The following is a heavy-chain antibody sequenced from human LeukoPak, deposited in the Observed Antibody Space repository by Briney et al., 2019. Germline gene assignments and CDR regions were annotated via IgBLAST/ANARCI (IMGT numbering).Heavy chain of an antibody. Sequence: SVKVSCKASGGTFSSYAISWVRQAPGQGLEWMGGIIPIFGTANYAQKFQGRVTITADESTSTAYMELSSLRSEDTAVYYCASGGSYSFSGVDYFDYWGQGTLVTVSS. CDR3: ASGGSYSFSGVDYFDY. D-gene: IGHD1-26*01. CDR1: GGTFSSYA. CDR2: IIPIFGTA. V-gene: IGHV1-69*13. J-gene: IGHJ4*02.